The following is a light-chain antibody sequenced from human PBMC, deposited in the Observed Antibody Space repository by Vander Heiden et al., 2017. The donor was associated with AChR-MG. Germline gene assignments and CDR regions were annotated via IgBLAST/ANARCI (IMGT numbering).Light chain of an antibody. CDR2: DNN. CDR3: GTWDSSLSAGPSV. CDR1: SSNIGNNY. J-gene: IGLJ1*01. V-gene: IGLV1-51*01. Sequence: QSVLTQPPSVPAAPGQKVTISCSGSSSNIGNNYVSWYQQLPGTAPKLLIYDNNKRPSGIPDRFSGSKSGTSATLGITGLQTGDEADYYCGTWDSSLSAGPSVFGTGTKVTVL.